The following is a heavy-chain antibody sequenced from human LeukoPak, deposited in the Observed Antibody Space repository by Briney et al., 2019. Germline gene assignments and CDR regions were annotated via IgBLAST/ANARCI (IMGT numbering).Heavy chain of an antibody. J-gene: IGHJ4*02. V-gene: IGHV3-9*01. CDR3: ASNWSDFDY. D-gene: IGHD1-1*01. CDR2: ISWNSGSI. CDR1: GFTFDDYA. Sequence: GGSLRLSCAASGFTFDDYAMHWVRQAPGKGLEWVSGISWNSGSIGYADSVKGRFTISRDNSKNTLYLQMNYVRAEDTAVYYCASNWSDFDYWGQGILVTVSS.